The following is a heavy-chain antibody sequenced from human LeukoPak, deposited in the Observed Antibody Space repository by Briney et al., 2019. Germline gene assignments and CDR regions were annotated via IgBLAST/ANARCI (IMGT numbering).Heavy chain of an antibody. D-gene: IGHD3-10*01. CDR3: AREEAGGPDY. CDR2: IKEDGSEK. Sequence: PGGSLRLSCAASGFSFSTYWMTWVRQALGKGLEWVANIKEDGSEKHYVDSVKGRFTISRDNAKNSLYLQMHSLRAEDTAVYYCAREEAGGPDYWGQGTLVTVSS. J-gene: IGHJ4*02. CDR1: GFSFSTYW. V-gene: IGHV3-7*01.